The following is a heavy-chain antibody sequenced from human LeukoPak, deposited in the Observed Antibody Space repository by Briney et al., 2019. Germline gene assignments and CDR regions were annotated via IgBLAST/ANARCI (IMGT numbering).Heavy chain of an antibody. V-gene: IGHV3-30*02. D-gene: IGHD3-22*01. Sequence: GGSLRLSCAASGFTFSSYWMSWVRQAPGKGLEWVAFTRYDGNNKYYADSVKGRFTISRDNSKNTVYLQMNSLRAEDTAVYYCAKDPTHFRVWDDYDNTRLNYWGQGTLVTVSS. J-gene: IGHJ4*02. CDR1: GFTFSSYW. CDR2: TRYDGNNK. CDR3: AKDPTHFRVWDDYDNTRLNY.